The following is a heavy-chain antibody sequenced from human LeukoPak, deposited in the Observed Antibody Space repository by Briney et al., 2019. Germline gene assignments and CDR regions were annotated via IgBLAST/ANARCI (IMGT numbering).Heavy chain of an antibody. J-gene: IGHJ4*02. CDR3: AKDAGSSSWYGDDY. V-gene: IGHV3-23*01. CDR2: ISGSGGST. CDR1: GFTFSSYA. D-gene: IGHD6-13*01. Sequence: GGSLRLSCAASGFTFSSYAMSWVRQAPGKGLEWVSAISGSGGSTYYADSVKGRFTISRDNSKNTLYLQMSSLRAEDTAVYYCAKDAGSSSWYGDDYWGQGTLVTVSS.